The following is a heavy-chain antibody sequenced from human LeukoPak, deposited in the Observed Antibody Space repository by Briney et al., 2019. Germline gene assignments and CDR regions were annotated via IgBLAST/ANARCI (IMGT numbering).Heavy chain of an antibody. V-gene: IGHV2-5*02. CDR1: GFSLSTSGGG. Sequence: SGPTLVNPTQTLTLTCTFSGFSLSTSGGGVGWIRQPPGKALEWLALIYWDDDKRYSPSLKSRLTITKDTSKNQVVLTMTNMDPVDTATYYCAHRAVVAAAGTGGFDYWGQGTLVTVSS. CDR2: IYWDDDK. CDR3: AHRAVVAAAGTGGFDY. D-gene: IGHD6-13*01. J-gene: IGHJ4*02.